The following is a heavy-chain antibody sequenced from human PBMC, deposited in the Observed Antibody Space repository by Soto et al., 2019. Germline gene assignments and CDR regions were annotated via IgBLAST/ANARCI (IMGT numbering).Heavy chain of an antibody. J-gene: IGHJ6*02. Sequence: GSLRLSCAASGFAFNSYAMHWVRQAPGKGLEWVAVISHDGGHTYYADSVKGRFTISRDNSENTLYLQMTSLRVEDTAVYFCAKDFSFYESWTSPRYGVDVWGQGTTVTVSS. V-gene: IGHV3-30*18. CDR2: ISHDGGHT. CDR3: AKDFSFYESWTSPRYGVDV. CDR1: GFAFNSYA. D-gene: IGHD3-16*02.